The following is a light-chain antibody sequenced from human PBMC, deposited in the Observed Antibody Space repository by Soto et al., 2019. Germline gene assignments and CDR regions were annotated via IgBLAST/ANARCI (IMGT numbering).Light chain of an antibody. V-gene: IGLV2-14*01. CDR2: EVS. J-gene: IGLJ3*02. Sequence: QSVLTQPASVSGSPGQSITISCTGTSSDVGDYNYVSWYQQHPGKAPKLMIYEVSNRPSGVSNRFSGSKSGNTASLTISGLQAEDEADYYCSPYTSSNTWVFGGGTKLTVL. CDR3: SPYTSSNTWV. CDR1: SSDVGDYNY.